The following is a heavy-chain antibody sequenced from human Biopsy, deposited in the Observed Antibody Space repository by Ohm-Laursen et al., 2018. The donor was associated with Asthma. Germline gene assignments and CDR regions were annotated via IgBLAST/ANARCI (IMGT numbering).Heavy chain of an antibody. J-gene: IGHJ6*02. Sequence: GPSVKVSCKAPGGNFSNFAISWARQAPGQGLEWLGGIMTVFGTTNYAQKVQGRVTINADESTSTAYMEVTSLRSEDTAIYYCARCQVGYSSGWSLLLKKIYYSGMDVWGQGTAVTVSS. CDR2: IMTVFGTT. CDR1: GGNFSNFA. CDR3: ARCQVGYSSGWSLLLKKIYYSGMDV. V-gene: IGHV1-69*13. D-gene: IGHD6-19*01.